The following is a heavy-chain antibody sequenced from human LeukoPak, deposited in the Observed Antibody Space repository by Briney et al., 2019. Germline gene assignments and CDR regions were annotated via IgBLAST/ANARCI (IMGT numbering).Heavy chain of an antibody. Sequence: GGSLRLSCAASGFTVSSNYMSWVRQAPGKELEWVSVIYSGGSTYYADSVKGRFTISRDNSKNTLYLQMNSLRAEDTAVYYCARDQGDASGWFFDYWGQGARVIVSS. V-gene: IGHV3-66*01. CDR3: ARDQGDASGWFFDY. CDR2: IYSGGST. J-gene: IGHJ4*02. D-gene: IGHD6-19*01. CDR1: GFTVSSNY.